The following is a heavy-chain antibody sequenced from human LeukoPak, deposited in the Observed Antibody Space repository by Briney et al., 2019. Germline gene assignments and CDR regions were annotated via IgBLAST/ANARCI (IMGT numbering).Heavy chain of an antibody. J-gene: IGHJ5*02. D-gene: IGHD3-3*01. CDR3: ARSGVTTKGDYDFWSGYSGSWFDP. Sequence: SETLSLTCAVYGGSFSGYYWSWIRQPPGKGLEWLGEINHSGSTNYNPSLKSRVTISVDTSKNQFSLKLSSVTAADTAVYYCARSGVTTKGDYDFWSGYSGSWFDPWGQGTLVTVSS. V-gene: IGHV4-34*01. CDR1: GGSFSGYY. CDR2: INHSGST.